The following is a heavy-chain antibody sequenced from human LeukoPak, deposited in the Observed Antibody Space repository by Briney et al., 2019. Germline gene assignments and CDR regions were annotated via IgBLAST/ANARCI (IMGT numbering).Heavy chain of an antibody. Sequence: GGSLRLSCAASGFTFSSYWMSWVRQAPGKGLEWVANIKQDGSEKYYVDSVKGRFTISRDNAKNSLYLQMNSLRAEDTAVYYCARQDTAMVMAWFDPWGQGTLVTVSS. CDR3: ARQDTAMVMAWFDP. V-gene: IGHV3-7*01. CDR2: IKQDGSEK. J-gene: IGHJ5*02. D-gene: IGHD5-18*01. CDR1: GFTFSSYW.